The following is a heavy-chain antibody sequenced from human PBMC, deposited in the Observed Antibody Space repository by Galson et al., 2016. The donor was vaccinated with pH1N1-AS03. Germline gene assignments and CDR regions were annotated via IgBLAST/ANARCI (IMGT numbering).Heavy chain of an antibody. J-gene: IGHJ4*02. V-gene: IGHV1-8*01. CDR2: MNPNSGNR. Sequence: SVKVSCKASGYTFTSYDINWVRQAAGQGLEWMGWMNPNSGNRGYAQKFQGRVTMTRDISISTAYMELSGLRSEDTAAYFCARGVSAGVDFWGQGTLVTVSS. CDR3: ARGVSAGVDF. D-gene: IGHD3-10*01. CDR1: GYTFTSYD.